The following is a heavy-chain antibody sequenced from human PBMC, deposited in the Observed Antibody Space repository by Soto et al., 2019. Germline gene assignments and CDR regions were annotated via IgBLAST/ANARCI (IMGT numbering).Heavy chain of an antibody. Sequence: WASVKVSCKASGGTFSSYAISWVRQAPGQGLEWMGGIIPIFGTANYAQKFQGRVTITADESTSTAYMELSSLRSEDTAVYYCARETGYYYGSGSWDWGQGTLVTVSS. CDR2: IIPIFGTA. D-gene: IGHD3-10*01. J-gene: IGHJ4*02. CDR1: GGTFSSYA. V-gene: IGHV1-69*13. CDR3: ARETGYYYGSGSWD.